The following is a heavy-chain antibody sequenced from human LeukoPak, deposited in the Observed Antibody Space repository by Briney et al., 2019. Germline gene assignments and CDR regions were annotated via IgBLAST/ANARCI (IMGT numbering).Heavy chain of an antibody. CDR3: ARGSGSYTFDY. CDR2: IYPGDSDT. J-gene: IGHJ4*02. V-gene: IGHV5-51*01. D-gene: IGHD1-26*01. CDR1: EYSFTSYW. Sequence: SLKISCKGSEYSFTSYWNGWGRQMPGKGLEWRGIIYPGDSDTSYSPSFQGQVTISADTSISPAYLQWSSLKASDTAMYYCARGSGSYTFDYWGQGTLVTVSS.